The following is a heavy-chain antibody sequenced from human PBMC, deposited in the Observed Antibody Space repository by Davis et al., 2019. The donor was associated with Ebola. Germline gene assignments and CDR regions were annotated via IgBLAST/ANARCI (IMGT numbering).Heavy chain of an antibody. J-gene: IGHJ4*02. CDR2: IWYDGSKR. V-gene: IGHV3-33*01. CDR3: ARDKGVTAPDFDN. Sequence: PGESLKISCAASGFTFSHYGMHWVRQAPGEGLEWVAVIWYDGSKRYYADSVKGRFTISRDDSKNTLYLQMNSLRAEDTAVYYCARDKGVTAPDFDNWGQGTLVTVSS. CDR1: GFTFSHYG. D-gene: IGHD2-21*02.